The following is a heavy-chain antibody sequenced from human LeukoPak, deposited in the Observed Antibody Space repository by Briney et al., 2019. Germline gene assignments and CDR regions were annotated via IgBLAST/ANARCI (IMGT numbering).Heavy chain of an antibody. Sequence: PGGSLRLSCAASGFTFSSYAMSWVRQAPGKGQEGVSAISGSGGSTYYADSVKGRFTFSRDNSKNRLYLQMNSLRAEDTAVYYCARTYYYGSGYGKDFDYWGQGTLVTVSS. V-gene: IGHV3-23*01. CDR1: GFTFSSYA. CDR3: ARTYYYGSGYGKDFDY. CDR2: ISGSGGST. D-gene: IGHD3-10*01. J-gene: IGHJ4*02.